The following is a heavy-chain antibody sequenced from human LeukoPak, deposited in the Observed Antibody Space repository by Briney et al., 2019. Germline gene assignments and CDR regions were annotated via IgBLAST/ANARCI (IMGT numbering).Heavy chain of an antibody. CDR3: ARDTKDGESDY. V-gene: IGHV4-30-4*01. Sequence: SETLSLTCTVSGGSISSGDYYWSWIRQPPGKGLEWIGYIYYSGSTYYNPSLKSRVTISVDTSKNQFSLKLSSVTAADTAVYYCARDTKDGESDYWGRGTLVTVSS. D-gene: IGHD7-27*01. J-gene: IGHJ4*02. CDR2: IYYSGST. CDR1: GGSISSGDYY.